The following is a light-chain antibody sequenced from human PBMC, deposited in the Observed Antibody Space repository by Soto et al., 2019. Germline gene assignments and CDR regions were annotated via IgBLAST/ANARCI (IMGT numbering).Light chain of an antibody. CDR1: SSDIGGYNY. CDR2: EVS. CDR3: SSFRSTTTL. J-gene: IGLJ2*01. Sequence: QSALTQPASVSGSPGQSITISCTGTSSDIGGYNYVSWYQQHPGKAPKLMIYEVSNRPSGVSYRYSGSKSGNTASLTISGLQAEDEADYFCSSFRSTTTLFGGGTKLTVL. V-gene: IGLV2-14*01.